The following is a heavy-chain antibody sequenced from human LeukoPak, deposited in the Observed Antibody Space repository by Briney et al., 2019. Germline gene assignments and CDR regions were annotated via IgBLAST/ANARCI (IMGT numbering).Heavy chain of an antibody. J-gene: IGHJ5*02. D-gene: IGHD3-9*01. CDR1: GFTFSSYW. CDR2: IKQDGSEK. V-gene: IGHV3-7*01. CDR3: ARALHYDILTGYRFDP. Sequence: PGGSLRLSCATSGFTFSSYWMSWVRQAPGKGLEWVANIKQDGSEKYYVDSVKGRFTISRDNAKNSLYLQMNSLRAEDTAVYYYARALHYDILTGYRFDPWGQGTLVTVSS.